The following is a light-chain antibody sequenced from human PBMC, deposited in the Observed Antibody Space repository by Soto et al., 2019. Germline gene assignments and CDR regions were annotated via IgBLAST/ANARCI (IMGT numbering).Light chain of an antibody. V-gene: IGKV1-39*01. CDR1: QSISSY. J-gene: IGKJ2*01. CDR2: AAS. Sequence: DIQMTQSPSSLSASVGDRVTITCRASQSISSYLNWYQQKPGKAPKLLIYAASSLQSGVQSRFSGSESGTDFTLTISSLEHEDFATYYCHQSYSTPHTFGQGTKLEIK. CDR3: HQSYSTPHT.